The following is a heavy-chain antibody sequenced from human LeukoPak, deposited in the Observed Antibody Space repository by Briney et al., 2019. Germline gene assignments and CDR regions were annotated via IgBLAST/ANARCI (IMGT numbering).Heavy chain of an antibody. CDR3: ARESRIAAAGTGY. D-gene: IGHD6-13*01. J-gene: IGHJ4*02. Sequence: SETLSLTCTVSGGSISSYYWSWIRQPPGKGLEWIGYIYYSGSTNYNPSLKSRLTISVDTSKNQFSLKLSSVTAADTAVYYCARESRIAAAGTGYWGQGTLVTVSS. CDR1: GGSISSYY. CDR2: IYYSGST. V-gene: IGHV4-59*01.